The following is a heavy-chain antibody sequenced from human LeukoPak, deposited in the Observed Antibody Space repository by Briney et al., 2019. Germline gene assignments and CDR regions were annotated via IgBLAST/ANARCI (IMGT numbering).Heavy chain of an antibody. J-gene: IGHJ6*02. CDR1: GYTFTSYG. CDR2: ISAYNGNT. CDR3: ARGSGMYYYDSSGYYGSMDV. V-gene: IGHV1-18*01. Sequence: ASVKVSCKASGYTFTSYGISWVRQAPGQGLEWMGWISAYNGNTNYAQKLQGRVTMTTDTSTSTAYMELRSLRSDDTAVYYCARGSGMYYYDSSGYYGSMDVWAKGPRSPSP. D-gene: IGHD3-22*01.